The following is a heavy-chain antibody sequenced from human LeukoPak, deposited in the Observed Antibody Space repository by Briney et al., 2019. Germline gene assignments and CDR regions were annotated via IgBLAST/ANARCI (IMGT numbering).Heavy chain of an antibody. CDR2: IYYSGST. CDR1: GGSISSGGYY. J-gene: IGHJ3*02. CDR3: ARDSTMLTAFDI. D-gene: IGHD3-10*02. Sequence: SETLSLTCTVSGGSISSGGYYWSWIRQHPGKGLEWIGYIYYSGSTYYNPSLKSRVTMSVDTSKNQFSLKLSSVTAADTAVYYCARDSTMLTAFDIWGQGTMVTVSS. V-gene: IGHV4-31*03.